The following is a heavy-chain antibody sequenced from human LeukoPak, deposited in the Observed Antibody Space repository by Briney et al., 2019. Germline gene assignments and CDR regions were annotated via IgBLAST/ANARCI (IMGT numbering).Heavy chain of an antibody. Sequence: SETLSLTCTVSGGSISSYYWSWIRQPPGKGLEWIGYIYYSGSTNYNPSLKSRVTISVDTSKNQFSLKLSSVTAADTAVYYCARGWRYYDSSGYYGYYYYYGMDVWGQGTTVTVSS. D-gene: IGHD3-22*01. CDR1: GGSISSYY. CDR3: ARGWRYYDSSGYYGYYYYYGMDV. CDR2: IYYSGST. J-gene: IGHJ6*02. V-gene: IGHV4-59*01.